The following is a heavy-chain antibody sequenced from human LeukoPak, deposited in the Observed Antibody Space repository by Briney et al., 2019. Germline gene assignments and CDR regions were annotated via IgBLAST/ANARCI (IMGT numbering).Heavy chain of an antibody. CDR1: GYTFTSYG. D-gene: IGHD6-13*01. Sequence: ASVKVSCKASGYTFTSYGISWVRQAPGQGLEWMGWISAYNGNTNYAQKLQGRVTMTTDTSTSTAYMELRSLRSDDTAVYYCAREKYSSSWPFFDYWGQGTLVTVSS. J-gene: IGHJ4*02. V-gene: IGHV1-18*01. CDR3: AREKYSSSWPFFDY. CDR2: ISAYNGNT.